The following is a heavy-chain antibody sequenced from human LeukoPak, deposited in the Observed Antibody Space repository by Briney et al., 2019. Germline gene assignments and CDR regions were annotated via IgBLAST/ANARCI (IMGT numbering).Heavy chain of an antibody. Sequence: GGSLRLSCAASGFTFNIYEFNWVRQAPGKGLEWVSYISTSDSTIYYADSVKGRFTISRDNAKNSLYLQMNSLRAEDTAVYYCARDPDIEAAYYFDYWGQGTLVTVSS. J-gene: IGHJ4*02. CDR1: GFTFNIYE. D-gene: IGHD6-25*01. V-gene: IGHV3-48*03. CDR3: ARDPDIEAAYYFDY. CDR2: ISTSDSTI.